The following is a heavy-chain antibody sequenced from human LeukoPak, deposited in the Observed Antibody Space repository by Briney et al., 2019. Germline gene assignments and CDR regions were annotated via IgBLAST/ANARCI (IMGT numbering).Heavy chain of an antibody. CDR2: IYHSGST. V-gene: IGHV4-38-2*01. CDR3: ARLSRDGYNKRYYFDY. D-gene: IGHD5-24*01. J-gene: IGHJ4*02. Sequence: SETLSLTCAVSGYSISSGYYWGWIRQPPGKGLEWIGSIYHSGSTYYNPSLKSRVTISVDTSKNQFSLKLSSVTAADTAVYYCARLSRDGYNKRYYFDYWGQGTLVTVSS. CDR1: GYSISSGYY.